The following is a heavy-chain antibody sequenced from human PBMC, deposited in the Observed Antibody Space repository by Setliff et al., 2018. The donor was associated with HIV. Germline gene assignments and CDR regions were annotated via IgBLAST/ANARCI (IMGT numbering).Heavy chain of an antibody. J-gene: IGHJ3*01. CDR2: IYTSGSS. D-gene: IGHD5-12*01. Sequence: SETLSLTCTVSNDSNTSFYWTWIRQPPGKGLEWIGYIYTSGSSNYNPSLKSRVTFSIDTSKNQFSLKLDSATAADTAVYYCARAPYSAYDYTSFHTWGQGTMVTV. CDR3: ARAPYSAYDYTSFHT. CDR1: NDSNTSFY. V-gene: IGHV4-4*08.